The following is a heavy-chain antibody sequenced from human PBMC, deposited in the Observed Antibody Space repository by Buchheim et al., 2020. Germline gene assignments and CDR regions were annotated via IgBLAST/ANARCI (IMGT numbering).Heavy chain of an antibody. D-gene: IGHD2-15*01. V-gene: IGHV4-59*01. CDR2: LYYSGIT. J-gene: IGHJ5*02. Sequence: QVQLQESGPGLVTPSQTLSLTCTVSGGSIRSYSVSWIRQPPGKGLEWIGNLYYSGITNFNPSLKSRVTISVDTSKNQFSLKVRSVTAADTAVYYCAKGPNCSGGSCYSGGWFDPWGQGTL. CDR3: AKGPNCSGGSCYSGGWFDP. CDR1: GGSIRSYS.